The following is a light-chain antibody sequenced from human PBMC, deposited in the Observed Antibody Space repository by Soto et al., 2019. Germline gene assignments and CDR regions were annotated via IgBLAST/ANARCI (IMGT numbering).Light chain of an antibody. J-gene: IGKJ3*01. CDR1: QSVLYSSNNKNY. CDR3: QQYYSTPLT. CDR2: WAS. V-gene: IGKV4-1*01. Sequence: DIVMTQSPDSLAVSLGERATINCKSSQSVLYSSNNKNYLAWYQQKPGQPPKLLIYWASTRESGVPDRFSGSGSWTDFTLTSSSLQAEDVAVYYCQQYYSTPLTFGPGTKVDIK.